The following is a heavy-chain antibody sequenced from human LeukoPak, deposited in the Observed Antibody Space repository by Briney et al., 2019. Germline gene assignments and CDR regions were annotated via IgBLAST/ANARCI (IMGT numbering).Heavy chain of an antibody. CDR3: ARGRYFDQSTPLDF. CDR1: GFTFSSYW. J-gene: IGHJ4*02. CDR2: SNSDGSST. V-gene: IGHV3-74*03. D-gene: IGHD3-9*01. Sequence: GESLRLSCAASGFTFSSYWMPWVRQTPGKGLVWVSRSNSDGSSTTYADSVKGRFTISRDNAKNTLYLQMNSLRAEDTAVYYCARGRYFDQSTPLDFWGQGTLVTVSS.